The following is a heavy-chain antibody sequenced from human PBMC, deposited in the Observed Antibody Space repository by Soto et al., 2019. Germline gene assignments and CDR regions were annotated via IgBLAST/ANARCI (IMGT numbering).Heavy chain of an antibody. V-gene: IGHV3-7*03. Sequence: EVQLVESGGGLVQPGGSLRLSCADSGFILRNYWMSWVRQAPGMGLQWVASIKEDGSEKYYVDPVKGRFTISRENAKNSLYLQMNILRAEYTAVYYCARYRSLDPWGQGILVTVSS. J-gene: IGHJ5*02. CDR2: IKEDGSEK. CDR1: GFILRNYW. D-gene: IGHD3-16*02. CDR3: ARYRSLDP.